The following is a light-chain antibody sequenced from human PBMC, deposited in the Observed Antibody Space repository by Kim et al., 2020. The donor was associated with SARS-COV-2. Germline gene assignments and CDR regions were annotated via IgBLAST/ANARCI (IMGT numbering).Light chain of an antibody. V-gene: IGKV4-1*01. CDR3: HQYYTPPHA. J-gene: IGKJ2*01. CDR1: QSVLYSSNNKNY. CDR2: WAS. Sequence: DIVMTQSPDSLAVSLGERATINCKSSQSVLYSSNNKNYLAWYQQKPGQPPKLLIYWASTRESGVPDRISGSGSGTDFTLTISSLQAEDVAVYYCHQYYTPPHAFGQGTKLEI.